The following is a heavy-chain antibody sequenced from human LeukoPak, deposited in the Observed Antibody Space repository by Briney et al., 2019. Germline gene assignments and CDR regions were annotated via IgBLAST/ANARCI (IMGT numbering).Heavy chain of an antibody. Sequence: SVKVSCKASGGTFSSYAISWVRQAPGQGLEWMGGIIPIFGTANYAQKFQGRVTITADKSTSTAYMELSSLRSEDTAVYYCARSRGYSYGDFDYWGQGTLVTISS. D-gene: IGHD5-18*01. V-gene: IGHV1-69*06. CDR1: GGTFSSYA. J-gene: IGHJ4*02. CDR2: IIPIFGTA. CDR3: ARSRGYSYGDFDY.